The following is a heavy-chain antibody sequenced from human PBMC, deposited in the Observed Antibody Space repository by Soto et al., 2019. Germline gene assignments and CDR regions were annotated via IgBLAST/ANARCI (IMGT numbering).Heavy chain of an antibody. D-gene: IGHD5-12*01. J-gene: IGHJ5*02. CDR2: ISGSGGST. Sequence: EVQLLESGGGLVQPGGSLRLSCAASGFTFSSYAMSWVRQAPGKGLEWVSAISGSGGSTYYADSVKGRFTISRDTSKNPLYLPMNSLRAEATAVYYCAKPPGGGYDSWFDPWGQGTLVTVSS. CDR3: AKPPGGGYDSWFDP. V-gene: IGHV3-23*01. CDR1: GFTFSSYA.